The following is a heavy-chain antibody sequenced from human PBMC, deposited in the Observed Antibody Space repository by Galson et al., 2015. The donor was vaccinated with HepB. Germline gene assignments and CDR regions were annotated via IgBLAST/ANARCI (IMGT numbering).Heavy chain of an antibody. CDR1: GYTFTGYY. D-gene: IGHD2-2*01. J-gene: IGHJ4*02. CDR2: INPNSGGT. CDR3: ARDRFKDVVVPAAILDY. V-gene: IGHV1-2*02. Sequence: SVKVSCKASGYTFTGYYMHWVRQAPGQGLEWMGWINPNSGGTNYAQKFQGRVTMTRDTSISTAYMELSRLRSDDTAVYYCARDRFKDVVVPAAILDYWGQGTLVTVSS.